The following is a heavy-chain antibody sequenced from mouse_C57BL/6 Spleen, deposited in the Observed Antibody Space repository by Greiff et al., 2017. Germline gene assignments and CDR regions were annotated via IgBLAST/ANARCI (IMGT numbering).Heavy chain of an antibody. Sequence: QVQLQQPGAELVRPGTSVKLSCKASGYTFTSYWMHWVKQRPGQGLEWIGVIDPSDSYTNYNQKFKGKATLTVDTSSSTAYMQLSSLTSEDSAVYYCARKYYGISYFDYWGQGTTLTVSS. D-gene: IGHD1-1*01. CDR1: GYTFTSYW. J-gene: IGHJ2*01. V-gene: IGHV1-59*01. CDR2: IDPSDSYT. CDR3: ARKYYGISYFDY.